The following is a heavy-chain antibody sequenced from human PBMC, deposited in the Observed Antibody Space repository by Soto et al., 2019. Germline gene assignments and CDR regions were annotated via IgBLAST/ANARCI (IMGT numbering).Heavy chain of an antibody. J-gene: IGHJ6*02. Sequence: PSETLSLTCTVSGGSISSSSYYWGWIRQPPGKGLAWIGSIYYSGSTYYNPSLKSRVTISVDTSKNQFSLKLSSVTAADTAVYYCASLRTILTGYRDLYYGMDVWGQGTTVTVSS. CDR3: ASLRTILTGYRDLYYGMDV. V-gene: IGHV4-39*01. CDR1: GGSISSSSYY. CDR2: IYYSGST. D-gene: IGHD3-9*01.